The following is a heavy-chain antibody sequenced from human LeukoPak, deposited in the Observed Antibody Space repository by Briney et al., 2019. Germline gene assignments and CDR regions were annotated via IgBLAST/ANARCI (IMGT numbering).Heavy chain of an antibody. CDR2: IKQDGSET. V-gene: IGHV3-7*01. CDR1: GFYFSSYW. Sequence: GGSLRLSCAVSGFYFSSYWMSWVRLAPGKGLEWVANIKQDGSETYYVDSVKGRFTISRDNAKNSLYLQMNSLRAEDTAVYYCARALIPYGSGSYSLDYWGQGTLVTVSS. D-gene: IGHD3-10*01. CDR3: ARALIPYGSGSYSLDY. J-gene: IGHJ4*02.